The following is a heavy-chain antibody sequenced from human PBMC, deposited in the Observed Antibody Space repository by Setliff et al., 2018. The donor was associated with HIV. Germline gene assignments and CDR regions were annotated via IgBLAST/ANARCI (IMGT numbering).Heavy chain of an antibody. Sequence: PGGSLRLSCAASGFTFSSYWMSWVRQAPGKGLEWVANIKQDGSEKYYVDSVKGRFTISRDNAKNSLYLQMNSLRAEDTAVYYCGKEIMIMAGPWYFDLWGRGTLVTVSS. CDR1: GFTFSSYW. CDR2: IKQDGSEK. J-gene: IGHJ2*01. D-gene: IGHD6-19*01. V-gene: IGHV3-7*01. CDR3: GKEIMIMAGPWYFDL.